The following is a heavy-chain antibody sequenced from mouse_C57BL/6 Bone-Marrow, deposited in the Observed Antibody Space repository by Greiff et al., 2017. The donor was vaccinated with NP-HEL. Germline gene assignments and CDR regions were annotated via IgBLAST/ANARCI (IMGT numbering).Heavy chain of an antibody. V-gene: IGHV2-9-1*01. Sequence: VQGVESGPGLVAPSQSLSITCTVSGFSLTSYAISWVRQPPGKGLEWLGVIWTGGGTNYNSALKSRLSISKDNSKSQVFLKMNSLQTDDTARYYCARKRLRRDYYAMDYWGQGTSVTVSS. J-gene: IGHJ4*01. CDR2: IWTGGGT. D-gene: IGHD2-4*01. CDR3: ARKRLRRDYYAMDY. CDR1: GFSLTSYA.